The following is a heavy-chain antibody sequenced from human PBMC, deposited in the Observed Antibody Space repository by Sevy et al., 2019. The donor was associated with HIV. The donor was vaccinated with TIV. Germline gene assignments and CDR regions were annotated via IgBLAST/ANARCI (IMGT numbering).Heavy chain of an antibody. Sequence: GGSLRLSCAASGVTVSSDFITWVRRTPGRGLEWVSLIYADNRGGSTYYAGSVEGRFTISRDDSKNSLYLQLNSLRAEDTAIYYCARKYDSSGYFDYWGQGTLVTVSS. J-gene: IGHJ4*02. D-gene: IGHD3-22*01. V-gene: IGHV3-53*01. CDR2: IYADNRGGST. CDR3: ARKYDSSGYFDY. CDR1: GVTVSSDF.